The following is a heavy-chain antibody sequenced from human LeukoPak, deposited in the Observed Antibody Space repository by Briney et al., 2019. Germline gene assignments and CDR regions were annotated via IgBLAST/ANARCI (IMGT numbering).Heavy chain of an antibody. V-gene: IGHV3-66*02. D-gene: IGHD1-1*01. CDR1: GFTVSSNY. CDR2: IYSGGST. J-gene: IGHJ3*02. Sequence: GGSLRLSCAASGFTVSSNYMSWVRQAPGKGLEWVSVIYSGGSTYYADSVKGRFTISRDNSKNTLYLQMNSLRAEDTAVYYCARGGYNWYDESAFDIWGQGTMVTVSS. CDR3: ARGGYNWYDESAFDI.